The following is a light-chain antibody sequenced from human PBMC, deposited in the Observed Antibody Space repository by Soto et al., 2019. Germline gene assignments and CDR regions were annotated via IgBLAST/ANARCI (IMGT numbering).Light chain of an antibody. CDR3: QQYDKLPLT. V-gene: IGKV1-33*01. CDR1: QGISSF. Sequence: DIQMTQSPPSLSASVGDRISITCQASQGISSFLNWHQQRPGKAPSLLIYNASFLDIGVPSRFSGGGSGTHFTLTISGLQPEDIGTYYCQQYDKLPLTFGPGTRVEIK. J-gene: IGKJ3*01. CDR2: NAS.